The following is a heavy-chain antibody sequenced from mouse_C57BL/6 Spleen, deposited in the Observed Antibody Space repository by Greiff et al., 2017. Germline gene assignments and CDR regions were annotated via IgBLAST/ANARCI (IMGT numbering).Heavy chain of an antibody. CDR2: INPNNGGT. D-gene: IGHD1-1*01. J-gene: IGHJ4*01. CDR3: ASFITRVVGYAMDY. V-gene: IGHV1-22*01. CDR1: GYTFTDYN. Sequence: EVQLQQSGPELVKPGASVKMSCKASGYTFTDYNMHWVKQSHGKSLEWIGYINPNNGGTSYNQKFKGKATLTVNKSSSPAYMELRSQTSEDSAVYYCASFITRVVGYAMDYWGQGTSVTVSS.